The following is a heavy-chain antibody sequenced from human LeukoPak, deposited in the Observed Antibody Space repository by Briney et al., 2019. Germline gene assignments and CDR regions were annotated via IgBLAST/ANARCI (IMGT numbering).Heavy chain of an antibody. CDR3: ARDYSNYGWFDP. J-gene: IGHJ5*02. D-gene: IGHD4-11*01. CDR1: GGSISSYY. V-gene: IGHV4-4*07. CDR2: IYTSGST. Sequence: SETLSLTCTVSGGSISSYYWSWIRQPAGKGLEWIGRIYTSGSTNYNPSLKSRVTMSVDTSKNQFSLKLSSGTAADTAVYYCARDYSNYGWFDPWGQGTLVTVSS.